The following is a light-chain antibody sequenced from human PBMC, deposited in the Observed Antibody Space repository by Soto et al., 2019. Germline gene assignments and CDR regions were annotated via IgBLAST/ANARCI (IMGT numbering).Light chain of an antibody. Sequence: DIQMTQSTSSVSASVGDSLTITCRASQNVGDRLAWYQQKLGKAPQLLIQKASILQPGIPSRFSGSGSATYFTLTISSLQPEDFATYYCLQVYTFPRTFGQGTKVDIK. CDR1: QNVGDR. J-gene: IGKJ1*01. CDR2: KAS. CDR3: LQVYTFPRT. V-gene: IGKV1-12*01.